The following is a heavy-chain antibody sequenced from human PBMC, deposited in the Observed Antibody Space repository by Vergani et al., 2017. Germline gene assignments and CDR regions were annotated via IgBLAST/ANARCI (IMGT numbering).Heavy chain of an antibody. Sequence: VPLVQSGAEVKKPGASVKVSCKASGYTFTRYYMHWVRQAPGQGLEWMGIINPSGGSTRYAQKFQGRVTMTRDTSTSTVYMELSSLRSEDTAVYYCASKYGSGSYYKVAYYYGMDVWGQGTTVTVYS. V-gene: IGHV1-46*01. CDR2: INPSGGST. D-gene: IGHD3-10*01. CDR3: ASKYGSGSYYKVAYYYGMDV. J-gene: IGHJ6*02. CDR1: GYTFTRYY.